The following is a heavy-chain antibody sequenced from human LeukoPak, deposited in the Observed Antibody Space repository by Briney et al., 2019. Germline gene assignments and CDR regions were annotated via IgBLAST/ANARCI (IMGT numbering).Heavy chain of an antibody. Sequence: GASVKVSCKASGYTFTGYYMHWVRQAPGQGLEWMGWISAYNGNTNYAQKLQGRVTMTTDTSTSTAYMELRSLRSDDTAVYYCARDLIAQGYGDYDYWGQGTLVTVSS. CDR3: ARDLIAQGYGDYDY. CDR1: GYTFTGYY. D-gene: IGHD4-17*01. J-gene: IGHJ4*02. V-gene: IGHV1-18*04. CDR2: ISAYNGNT.